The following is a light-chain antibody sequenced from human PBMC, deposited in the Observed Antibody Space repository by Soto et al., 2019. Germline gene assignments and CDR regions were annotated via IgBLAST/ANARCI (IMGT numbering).Light chain of an antibody. CDR3: QQYNNWPRP. CDR1: QSVSGN. Sequence: EIVMTQSPATLSVSPGERATLSCRASQSVSGNLAWYQQKPGQAPRLLIYGASTGATGIPARFSGSGSGTEFPLTISSLQSEDFAVYYCQQYNNWPRPFGQGTKVEIK. J-gene: IGKJ1*01. V-gene: IGKV3-15*01. CDR2: GAS.